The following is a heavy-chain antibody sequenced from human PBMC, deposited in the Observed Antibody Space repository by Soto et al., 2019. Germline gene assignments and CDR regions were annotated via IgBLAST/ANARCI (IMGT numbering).Heavy chain of an antibody. V-gene: IGHV1-18*04. CDR1: GYTFTSYG. CDR2: ISAYNGNT. D-gene: IGHD2-15*01. Sequence: ASVKVSCKASGYTFTSYGISWVRQAPGQGLEWMGWISAYNGNTNYAQKLQGRVTMTTDTSTSTAYMELRSLRSDDTAVYYCATTGVKSVVVVAATYGNDYWGQGTRGTVSP. J-gene: IGHJ4*02. CDR3: ATTGVKSVVVVAATYGNDY.